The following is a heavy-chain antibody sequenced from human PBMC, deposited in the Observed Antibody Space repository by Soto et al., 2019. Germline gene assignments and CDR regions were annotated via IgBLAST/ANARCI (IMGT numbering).Heavy chain of an antibody. Sequence: ASVKVSCKASGYTFTSYYMHWVRQAPGQGLEWMGWISAYNGNTNYAQKLQGRVTMTTDTSTSTAYMELRSLRSDDTAVYYCARDSLNIVATRSPWGQGTLVTVSS. CDR3: ARDSLNIVATRSP. CDR1: GYTFTSYY. J-gene: IGHJ5*02. D-gene: IGHD5-12*01. V-gene: IGHV1-18*04. CDR2: ISAYNGNT.